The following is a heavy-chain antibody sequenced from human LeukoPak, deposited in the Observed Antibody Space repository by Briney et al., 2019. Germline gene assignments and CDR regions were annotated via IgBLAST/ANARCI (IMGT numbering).Heavy chain of an antibody. CDR2: IIPIFGTA. CDR3: ARDAVMGPYCSSTSCPGDRFDP. CDR1: GGTFSSYA. Sequence: GASVKVSCKASGGTFSSYAISWVRQAPGQGLEWMGGIIPIFGTANYAQKFQGRVTITADESTSTAYMELSSLRSEDTAVYYCARDAVMGPYCSSTSCPGDRFDPWGQGTLVTVSS. V-gene: IGHV1-69*13. J-gene: IGHJ5*02. D-gene: IGHD2-2*01.